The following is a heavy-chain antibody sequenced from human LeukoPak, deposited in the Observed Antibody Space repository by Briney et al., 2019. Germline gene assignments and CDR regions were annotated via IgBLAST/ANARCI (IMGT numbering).Heavy chain of an antibody. J-gene: IGHJ5*02. CDR2: LNPKTGGT. D-gene: IGHD2-21*02. CDR1: GYTLTEHY. CDR3: ARVTANHVSCFDP. V-gene: IGHV1-2*02. Sequence: ASVKVSCKASGYTLTEHYIHWVRQAPGQGLEWMGWLNPKTGGTKYAQTFQGRVTMTRDTSISTAYMELSRLTSDDTAVYYCARVTANHVSCFDPWGQGTLVTVSS.